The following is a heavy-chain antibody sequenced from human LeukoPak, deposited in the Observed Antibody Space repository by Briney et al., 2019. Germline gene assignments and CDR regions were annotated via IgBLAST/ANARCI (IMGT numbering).Heavy chain of an antibody. Sequence: GGSLRLSCAASGFTFSSYWMSWVRQAPGKGLEWVSSISSSSSYIYYADSVKGRFTISRDNAKNSLYLQMNSLRAEDTAVYYCARDSHNPYYYDSSGYPDYWGQGTLVTVSS. CDR2: ISSSSSYI. CDR1: GFTFSSYW. V-gene: IGHV3-21*01. D-gene: IGHD3-22*01. CDR3: ARDSHNPYYYDSSGYPDY. J-gene: IGHJ4*02.